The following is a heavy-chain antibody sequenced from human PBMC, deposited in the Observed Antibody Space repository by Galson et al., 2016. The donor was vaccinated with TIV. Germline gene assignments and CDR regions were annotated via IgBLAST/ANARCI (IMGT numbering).Heavy chain of an antibody. CDR2: LYYRGNT. Sequence: TLSLTCTVSGSSSSNCDYSWSWIRQPPRKCPACIGYLYYRGNTDYKPSLESRVTISIDRSKKPFSLKLRSVTAGDTAVYYCARGVLKYYYGLDVWGQGTTVTVSS. D-gene: IGHD4/OR15-4a*01. CDR3: ARGVLKYYYGLDV. J-gene: IGHJ6*02. CDR1: GSSSSNCDYS. V-gene: IGHV4-30-4*01.